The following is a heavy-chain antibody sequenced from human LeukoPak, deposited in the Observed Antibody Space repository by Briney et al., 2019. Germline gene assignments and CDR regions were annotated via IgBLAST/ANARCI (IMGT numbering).Heavy chain of an antibody. CDR2: IKQDGSET. D-gene: IGHD3-22*01. CDR3: ARVWGYRDYYDSTAYYRFDH. V-gene: IGHV3-7*01. Sequence: GGSLRLSCAASAFTFSTYGMHWVRQAPGKGLGWVANIKQDGSETYYVDSVKGRFTISRDSAKNSLYLQMNSLRAEDTAVYYCARVWGYRDYYDSTAYYRFDHWGQGTPVTVSS. J-gene: IGHJ4*02. CDR1: AFTFSTYG.